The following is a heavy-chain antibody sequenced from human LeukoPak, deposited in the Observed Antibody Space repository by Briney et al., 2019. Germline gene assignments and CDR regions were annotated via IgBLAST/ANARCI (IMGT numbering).Heavy chain of an antibody. D-gene: IGHD2-21*02. CDR3: ARLRMVTAIRPRIGFDY. CDR2: INHSGST. Sequence: SETLSLTCTVSGGSISSYYWSWIRQPPGKGLEWIGEINHSGSTNYNPSLKSRVTISVDTSKNQFSLKLSSVTAADTAVYYCARLRMVTAIRPRIGFDYWGQGTLVTVSS. CDR1: GGSISSYY. V-gene: IGHV4-34*01. J-gene: IGHJ4*02.